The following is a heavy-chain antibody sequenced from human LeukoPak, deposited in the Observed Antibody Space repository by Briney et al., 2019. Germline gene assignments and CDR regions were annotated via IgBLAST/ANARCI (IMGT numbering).Heavy chain of an antibody. J-gene: IGHJ5*02. CDR3: ARGKGGDIVVVPAAIPNWFDP. CDR2: ISAYNGNT. V-gene: IGHV1-18*01. CDR1: GYTFTSYG. Sequence: GASVKVSCKASGYTFTSYGISWVRQAPGQGLEWMGWISAYNGNTNYARKLQGRVTMTTDTSTSTAYMELRSLRSDDTAVYYCARGKGGDIVVVPAAIPNWFDPWGQGTLVTVSS. D-gene: IGHD2-2*01.